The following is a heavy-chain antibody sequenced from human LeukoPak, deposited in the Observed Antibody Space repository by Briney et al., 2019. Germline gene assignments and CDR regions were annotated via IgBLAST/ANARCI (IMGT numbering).Heavy chain of an antibody. Sequence: SQTLSLTCTVSGGSISSSSYYWGWIRQPPGKGLEWIGSIYYSGSTYYNPSLKSRVTISVDTSKNQFSLKLSSVTAADTAVYYCARDGRDGYNACYFDYWGQGTLVTVSS. J-gene: IGHJ4*02. D-gene: IGHD5-24*01. CDR3: ARDGRDGYNACYFDY. CDR2: IYYSGST. V-gene: IGHV4-39*07. CDR1: GGSISSSSYY.